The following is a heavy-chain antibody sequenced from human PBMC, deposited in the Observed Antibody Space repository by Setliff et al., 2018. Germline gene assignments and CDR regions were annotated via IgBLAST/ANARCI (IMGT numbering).Heavy chain of an antibody. J-gene: IGHJ4*02. CDR3: ATFRGYTYGYDY. V-gene: IGHV1-18*01. CDR2: ISGYNGNT. Sequence: ASVKVSCKTSGYSFTVFGISWVRQAPGQGLEWVGWISGYNGNTIYAQNFQDRVTMTTDASTNTAYMELRSLGSDDTAVYYCATFRGYTYGYDYWGQGTLVTVSS. D-gene: IGHD5-18*01. CDR1: GYSFTVFG.